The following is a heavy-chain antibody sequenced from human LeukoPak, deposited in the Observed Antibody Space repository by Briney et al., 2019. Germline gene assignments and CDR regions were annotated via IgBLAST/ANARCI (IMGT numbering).Heavy chain of an antibody. Sequence: PGGSLRLSWAASGFTFSSYAMSWVRQAPGKGLEWVSAISGSGGSTYYADSVKGRFTISKGNSKNTLYLQMNSLGAEDTAVYYCAKAPDYDILTGYYMDYWGQGTLVTVSS. CDR3: AKAPDYDILTGYYMDY. V-gene: IGHV3-23*01. D-gene: IGHD3-9*01. J-gene: IGHJ4*02. CDR1: GFTFSSYA. CDR2: ISGSGGST.